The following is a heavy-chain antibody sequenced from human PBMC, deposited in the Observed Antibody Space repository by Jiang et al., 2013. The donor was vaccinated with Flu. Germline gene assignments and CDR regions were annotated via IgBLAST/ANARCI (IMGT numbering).Heavy chain of an antibody. CDR3: ARVQGGGVDY. J-gene: IGHJ4*02. V-gene: IGHV1-69*01. CDR1: FSSYA. D-gene: IGHD3-16*01. Sequence: FSSYAISWVRQAPGQGLEWMGGIIPIFGTANYAQKFQGRVTITADESTSTAYMELSSLRSEDTAVYYCARVQGGGVDYWGQGTLVTVSS. CDR2: IIPIFGTA.